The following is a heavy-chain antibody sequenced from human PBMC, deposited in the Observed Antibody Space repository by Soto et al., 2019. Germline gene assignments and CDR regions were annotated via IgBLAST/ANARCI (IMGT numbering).Heavy chain of an antibody. J-gene: IGHJ4*02. CDR3: SHPPWGAAPXY. V-gene: IGHV2-5*01. CDR1: XXXXSARGVG. D-gene: IGHD3-16*01. Sequence: XTXXNPTQXXXLTCALXXXXXSARGVGVGWIRQPPGKALEWLAXIYWNDDKLYRPSLQSRLTXTKDTSKNQVVLTMTNMDPVDTATYYCSHPPWGAAPXYXGQGTPVTVS. CDR2: IYWNDDK.